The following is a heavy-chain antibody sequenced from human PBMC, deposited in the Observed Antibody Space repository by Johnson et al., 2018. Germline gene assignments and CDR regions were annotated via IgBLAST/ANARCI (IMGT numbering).Heavy chain of an antibody. CDR3: GKGSDYNCDFEKCYSFMDV. Sequence: QVQLVQSGGGVVQPGRSLRVSCAASGFTFSNYGMHWVRQAAGKGLEWLAFISYDGSNKDYADSVKGRFTISRDKTKNTLYLQMNSLRAEETAGYFCGKGSDYNCDFEKCYSFMDVWGTGTTVIVSS. CDR2: ISYDGSNK. J-gene: IGHJ6*03. CDR1: GFTFSNYG. V-gene: IGHV3-30*18. D-gene: IGHD1-1*01.